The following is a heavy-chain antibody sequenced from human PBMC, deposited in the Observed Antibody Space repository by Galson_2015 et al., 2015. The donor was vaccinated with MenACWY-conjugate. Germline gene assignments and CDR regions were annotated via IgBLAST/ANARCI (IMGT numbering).Heavy chain of an antibody. J-gene: IGHJ4*02. CDR2: ISGTGDSI. CDR1: GFTFSRYR. D-gene: IGHD4-17*01. Sequence: SLRLSCAAPGFTFSRYRMNWVRQAPGKGLEWVAYISGTGDSIYYSDSVKGRFTISRDNAENSLYLQMHSLRGEDTAVYYCARDLYGDYAIDYWGQGALVTVSS. CDR3: ARDLYGDYAIDY. V-gene: IGHV3-48*04.